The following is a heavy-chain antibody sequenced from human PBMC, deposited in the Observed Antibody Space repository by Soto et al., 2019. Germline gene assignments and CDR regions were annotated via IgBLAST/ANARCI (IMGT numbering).Heavy chain of an antibody. J-gene: IGHJ4*02. CDR2: INHSGST. CDR3: ARRYSSGWYHFDY. D-gene: IGHD6-19*01. Sequence: KTSETLSLTCAVYGGSFSGYYWSWIRQPPGKGLEWIGEINHSGSTNYNPSLKSRVTLSVDTSKNQFSLKLSSVTAADTAVYYCARRYSSGWYHFDYWGQGTLVTVSS. CDR1: GGSFSGYY. V-gene: IGHV4-34*01.